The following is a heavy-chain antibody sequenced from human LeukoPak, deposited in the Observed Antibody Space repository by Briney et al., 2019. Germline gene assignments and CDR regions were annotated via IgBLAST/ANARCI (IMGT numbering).Heavy chain of an antibody. V-gene: IGHV4-61*05. CDR3: ARSSDYLADY. D-gene: IGHD4/OR15-4a*01. Sequence: NPSETLSLTCTVSGGSISSSSYYWSWIRQPPGKGLEWIGYIYYSGSTNYNPSLKSRVTISVDTSKNQFSLKLSSVTAADTAVYYCARSSDYLADYWGQGTLVTVSS. J-gene: IGHJ4*02. CDR2: IYYSGST. CDR1: GGSISSSSYY.